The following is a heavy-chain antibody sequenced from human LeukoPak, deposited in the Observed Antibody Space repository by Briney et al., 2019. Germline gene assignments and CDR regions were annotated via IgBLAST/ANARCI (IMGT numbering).Heavy chain of an antibody. Sequence: PSETLSLTCTVSGGSISSYYWSWIRQPPGRGLEWIGSVYYSGSTNYNPSLKSRVTISVDTSKDQFSLKLTSLTAADTAVYYCARRPDYGDYWYIDLWGRGTLVTVSS. V-gene: IGHV4-59*08. CDR3: ARRPDYGDYWYIDL. CDR1: GGSISSYY. J-gene: IGHJ2*01. D-gene: IGHD4-17*01. CDR2: VYYSGST.